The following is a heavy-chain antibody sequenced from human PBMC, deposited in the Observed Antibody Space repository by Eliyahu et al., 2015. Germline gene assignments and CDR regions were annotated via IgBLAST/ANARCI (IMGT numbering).Heavy chain of an antibody. CDR3: ARVSPDWYFDL. J-gene: IGHJ2*01. CDR1: GSTFSLCN. V-gene: IGHV3-48*02. CDR2: ISGSSDTI. Sequence: EVQLVESGGGLVQPGGSLRXSCAAXGSTFSLCNXNWXRQAPGKGLEWVSYISGSSDTIYYADSVKGRFTTSRDNAENSLYLRMTSLRDEDTAVYYCARVSPDWYFDLWGRGTLVTVSS.